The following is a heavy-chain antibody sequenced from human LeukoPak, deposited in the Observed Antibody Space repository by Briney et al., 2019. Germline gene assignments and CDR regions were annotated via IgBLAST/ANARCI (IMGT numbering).Heavy chain of an antibody. CDR2: IYYSGST. D-gene: IGHD3-3*01. J-gene: IGHJ3*02. CDR1: GGSISSSSYY. V-gene: IGHV4-39*01. CDR3: ARRPVLRFLGSDAFDI. Sequence: SETLPLTCTVSGGSISSSSYYWGWIRQPPGKGLEWIGSIYYSGSTYYNPSLKSRVTISVDTSKNQFSLKLSSVTAADTAVYYCARRPVLRFLGSDAFDIWGQGTMVTVSS.